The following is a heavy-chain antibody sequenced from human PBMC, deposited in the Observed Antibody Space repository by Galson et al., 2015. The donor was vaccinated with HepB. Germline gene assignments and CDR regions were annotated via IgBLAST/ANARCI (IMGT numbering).Heavy chain of an antibody. J-gene: IGHJ6*03. CDR3: AKPADRNYMDV. CDR2: MTWDGYTA. CDR1: GFTFDVFT. Sequence: SLRLSCAASGFTFDVFTMHWVRQAPGKGLEWVSLMTWDGYTAYADSVKGRFTISRDSNKNSLSLQMSSLRTEDTAFYYCAKPADRNYMDVWGKGTTVIVSS. V-gene: IGHV3-43*01. D-gene: IGHD2-15*01.